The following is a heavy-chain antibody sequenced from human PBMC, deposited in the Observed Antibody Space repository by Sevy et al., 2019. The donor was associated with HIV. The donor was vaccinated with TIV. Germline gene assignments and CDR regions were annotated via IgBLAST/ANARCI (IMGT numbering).Heavy chain of an antibody. CDR3: ARDPDWGALDR. CDR1: GFTFSDFW. J-gene: IGHJ5*02. V-gene: IGHV3-7*01. CDR2: MNQHGTHI. D-gene: IGHD7-27*01. Sequence: GSLKISCEVSGFTFSDFWMTWVRQSPGKGLEWVAYMNQHGTHINLLDSVRGRFTISRDNAKNSLYLQMDSLRAEDTAIYYCARDPDWGALDRWGQGTLVTVSS.